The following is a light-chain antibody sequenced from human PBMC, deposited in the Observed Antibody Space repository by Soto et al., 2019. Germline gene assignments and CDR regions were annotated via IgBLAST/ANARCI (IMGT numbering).Light chain of an antibody. CDR1: QSISSY. V-gene: IGKV1-39*01. CDR2: AAS. Sequence: DIQMAQCPSSLSASVGDRVTITCRASQSISSYLNWYQQKPGKAPKLLIYAASSLQSGVPSRFSGSGSGTDFTLTISSLQPVYFATYYCQRSYRIPITFGYGIRLEIK. CDR3: QRSYRIPIT. J-gene: IGKJ5*01.